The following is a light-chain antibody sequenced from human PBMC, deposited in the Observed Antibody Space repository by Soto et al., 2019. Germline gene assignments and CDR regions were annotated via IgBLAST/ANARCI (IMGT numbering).Light chain of an antibody. Sequence: EIVMTQSPATLSVSPGERATLSCRASQSVSSYLAWYQQKPGQAPRLLIYDASTRATGIPARFSGSGSGTEFTLTISSLQSEDFAVYYCQQYNNWPPGRTFGPGTKVEIK. J-gene: IGKJ1*01. CDR3: QQYNNWPPGRT. V-gene: IGKV3-15*01. CDR2: DAS. CDR1: QSVSSY.